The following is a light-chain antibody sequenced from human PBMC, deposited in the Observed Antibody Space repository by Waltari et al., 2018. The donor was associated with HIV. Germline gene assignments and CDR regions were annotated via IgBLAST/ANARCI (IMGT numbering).Light chain of an antibody. CDR2: TDN. Sequence: QSVLTQPPSASGAPGQSITISCSRSTSNIGTNPVPWYPQVPGSDPRVLCYTDNQRCTGVPDRFSGSKSVTSASLAINGLQSEDEASYFCATWDDSLNGLVFGTGTWVTVL. CDR1: TSNIGTNP. V-gene: IGLV1-44*01. CDR3: ATWDDSLNGLV. J-gene: IGLJ1*01.